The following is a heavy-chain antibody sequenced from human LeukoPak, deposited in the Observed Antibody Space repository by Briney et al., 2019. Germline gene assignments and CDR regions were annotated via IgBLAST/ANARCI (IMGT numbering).Heavy chain of an antibody. J-gene: IGHJ4*02. CDR2: IYYSGGT. CDR1: GGSISSYY. CDR3: ARGTAVAGPFDY. V-gene: IGHV4-59*01. D-gene: IGHD6-19*01. Sequence: SETLSLTCTVSGGSISSYYWSWIRQPPGKGLEWIGYIYYSGGTNYNPSLKSRVTISVDTSKNQFSLKLSSVTAADTAVYYCARGTAVAGPFDYWGQGTLVTVSS.